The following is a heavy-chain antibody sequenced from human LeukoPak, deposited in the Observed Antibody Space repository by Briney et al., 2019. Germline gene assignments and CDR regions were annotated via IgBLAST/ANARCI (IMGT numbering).Heavy chain of an antibody. CDR3: ARNLPAAGAYHNFDR. D-gene: IGHD4/OR15-4a*01. J-gene: IGHJ4*02. Sequence: GGSLRLSCVASGFTFSTDRMNWVRQAPGKGLEWVSTIYSGSSYNYYADSVRGRFTISRDNARNSLYLQMNSLRVEDTAVYYCARNLPAAGAYHNFDRWGQGTLVTVSS. V-gene: IGHV3-21*01. CDR2: IYSGSSYN. CDR1: GFTFSTDR.